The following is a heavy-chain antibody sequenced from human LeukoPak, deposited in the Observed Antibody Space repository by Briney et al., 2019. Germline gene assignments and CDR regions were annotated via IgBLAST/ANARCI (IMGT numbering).Heavy chain of an antibody. D-gene: IGHD3-22*01. CDR1: GYTFTDYY. J-gene: IGHJ4*02. V-gene: IGHV1-2*04. Sequence: ASVKVSCKASGYTFTDYYMHWVRQAPGQGLEWMGWINPNSGGTNYAQKFQGWVTMTRDTSISTAYMELSRLRSDDTAVYYCARGAAYYYDSSGSIPYDYWGQGTLVTVSS. CDR2: INPNSGGT. CDR3: ARGAAYYYDSSGSIPYDY.